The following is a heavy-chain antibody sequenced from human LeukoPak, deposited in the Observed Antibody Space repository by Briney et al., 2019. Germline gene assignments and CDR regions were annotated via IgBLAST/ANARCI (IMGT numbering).Heavy chain of an antibody. D-gene: IGHD2-2*02. CDR1: VGSINSGNW. CDR2: IYHNGTP. V-gene: IGHV4-4*02. J-gene: IGHJ6*02. CDR3: ATAPILRGEGGEHYKYGMDV. Sequence: SGTLSLTCAVSVGSINSGNWWSWVRQSPGKGLEWIGEIYHNGTPNYNPSLKSRVTISADPFKNHFSLKMTSVTAADTAVYYCATAPILRGEGGEHYKYGMDVWGQGTTVIVSS.